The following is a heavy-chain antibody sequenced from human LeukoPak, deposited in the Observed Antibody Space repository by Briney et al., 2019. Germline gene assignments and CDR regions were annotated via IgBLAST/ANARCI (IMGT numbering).Heavy chain of an antibody. CDR2: ISSSSSYI. CDR1: GFTFSSYS. Sequence: GGSLRLSCAASGFTFSSYSMNWVRQAPGKGLEWVSSISSSSSYIYYADSVKGRFTISRDNAKNSLYLQMNSLRAKDTAVYYCARVSDIVLMVYANATRDGAFDIWGQGTMVTVSS. D-gene: IGHD2-8*01. CDR3: ARVSDIVLMVYANATRDGAFDI. V-gene: IGHV3-21*01. J-gene: IGHJ3*02.